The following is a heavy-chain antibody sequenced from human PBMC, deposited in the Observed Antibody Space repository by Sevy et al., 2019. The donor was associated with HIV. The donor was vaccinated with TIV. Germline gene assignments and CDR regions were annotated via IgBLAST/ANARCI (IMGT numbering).Heavy chain of an antibody. CDR3: ARALAAAASS. V-gene: IGHV3-7*01. D-gene: IGHD6-13*01. Sequence: GESLKISCAASGFTFSAYWMLWVRQAPGKGLEWVANINQGGSEKYYVDSVKGRFTISRDNAKNSLFLQMNSLRAEDTAVHYCARALAAAASSWGQGALVTVSS. CDR1: GFTFSAYW. J-gene: IGHJ5*02. CDR2: INQGGSEK.